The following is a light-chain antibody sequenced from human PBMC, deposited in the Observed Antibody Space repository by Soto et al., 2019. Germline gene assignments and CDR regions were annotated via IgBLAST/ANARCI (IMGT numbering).Light chain of an antibody. CDR3: QQYNNWLALT. CDR1: QSVSSN. J-gene: IGKJ4*01. Sequence: EIVMTQSPATLSVSPGERATLSCRASQSVSSNLAWYQQKPGQAPRLLIYGASTRATGIPARFSGSGSGTEFTLTISSPQSEDFAVYYCQQYNNWLALTFGGGTKVEIK. CDR2: GAS. V-gene: IGKV3-15*01.